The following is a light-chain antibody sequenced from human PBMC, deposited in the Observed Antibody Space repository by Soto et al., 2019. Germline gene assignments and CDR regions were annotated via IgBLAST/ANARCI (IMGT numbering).Light chain of an antibody. CDR2: DAS. J-gene: IGKJ1*01. CDR3: KQYIGFLGT. Sequence: DIQMTQSPSTLSASVGDRVTITCRASQSISSWLAWYQQKPGKAPKLLIYDASSLESGVPSRFSGSGSGTEFIFTISCLNPDVFGIYYCKQYIGFLGTCGQGPRVDTK. CDR1: QSISSW. V-gene: IGKV1-5*01.